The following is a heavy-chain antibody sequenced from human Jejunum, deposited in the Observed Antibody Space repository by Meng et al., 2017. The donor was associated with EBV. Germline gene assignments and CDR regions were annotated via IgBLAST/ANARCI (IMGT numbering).Heavy chain of an antibody. CDR1: GFTFSTYW. V-gene: IGHV3-74*01. Sequence: EGQLVDAGGALVQPRGSLRLSCAASGFTFSTYWMHWVRQAPGKGLVWISRINENGRTTTYADSVKGRFTISRDNTKNTLYLQMNNLRAEDTAVYFCSRDLAGPYDDWGQGTLVTVSS. CDR2: INENGRTT. CDR3: SRDLAGPYDD. J-gene: IGHJ4*02.